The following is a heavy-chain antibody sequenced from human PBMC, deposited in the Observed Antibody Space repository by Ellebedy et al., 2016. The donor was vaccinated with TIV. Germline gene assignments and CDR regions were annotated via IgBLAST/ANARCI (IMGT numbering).Heavy chain of an antibody. J-gene: IGHJ6*02. CDR1: GFTFSSYA. Sequence: GESLKISXVASGFTFSSYAIHWVRQAPGKGLEWVSFISLTSTATGVGYADSVRGRFTISRDDAKNSLYLEINSLRAEDSAVYHCARENFYGMDVWGQGTTVTVSS. CDR2: ISLTSTATGV. CDR3: ARENFYGMDV. V-gene: IGHV3-48*04.